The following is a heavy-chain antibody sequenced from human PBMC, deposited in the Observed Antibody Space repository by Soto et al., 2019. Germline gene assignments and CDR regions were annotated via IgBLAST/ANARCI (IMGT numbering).Heavy chain of an antibody. CDR1: GGTFSSYA. CDR3: ARSRHIAAAGTDYYYGMDV. D-gene: IGHD6-13*01. V-gene: IGHV1-69*13. J-gene: IGHJ6*02. Sequence: ASVKVSCKASGGTFSSYAISWVRQAPGQVLEWMGGIIPIFGTANYAQKFQGRVTITADESTSTAYMELSSLRSEDTAVYYCARSRHIAAAGTDYYYGMDVWGQGTTVTVSS. CDR2: IIPIFGTA.